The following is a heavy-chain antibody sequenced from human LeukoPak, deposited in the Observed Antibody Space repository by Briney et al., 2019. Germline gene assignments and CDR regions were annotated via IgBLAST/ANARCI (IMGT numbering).Heavy chain of an antibody. D-gene: IGHD1-26*01. J-gene: IGHJ4*02. CDR2: ISAYNGNR. CDR3: ARSLTSSGSYSDGGDY. CDR1: GYTFTNYG. V-gene: IGHV1-18*01. Sequence: GASVKVSCKASGYTFTNYGISWVRHAPGQGLEWMGWISAYNGNRNYAQKVKGRVTMTTDTSTSTAYMELGSLRSDDTAVYYCARSLTSSGSYSDGGDYWGQGTLVTVSS.